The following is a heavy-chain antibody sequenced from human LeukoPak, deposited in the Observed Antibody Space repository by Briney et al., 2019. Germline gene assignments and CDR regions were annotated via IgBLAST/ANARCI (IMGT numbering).Heavy chain of an antibody. CDR3: ARGPLAVAGNDS. D-gene: IGHD6-19*01. CDR2: IYSGGST. J-gene: IGHJ4*02. V-gene: IGHV3-66*01. CDR1: GFTVSSNY. Sequence: PGGSLRLSCAASGFTVSSNYMSWVRQAPGAGLEWVSVIYSGGSTCYADSVKGRFTISRDNSKNTLYLQMTSLRAEDTAVYYCARGPLAVAGNDSWGQGTLVTVSS.